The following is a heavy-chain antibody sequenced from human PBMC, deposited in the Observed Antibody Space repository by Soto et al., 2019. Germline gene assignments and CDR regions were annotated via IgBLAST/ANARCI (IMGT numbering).Heavy chain of an antibody. Sequence: QVQLVESGGGVVQPGRSLRLSCAASGFTFSSYAMHWVRQAPGKGLEWVAVISYDGSNKYYADSVKGRFTISRDNSKNTLYRQMNSLRAEDTAVYYCARDNLAKLYSSSTAYWGQGTLVTVSS. D-gene: IGHD6-13*01. J-gene: IGHJ4*02. CDR3: ARDNLAKLYSSSTAY. CDR1: GFTFSSYA. CDR2: ISYDGSNK. V-gene: IGHV3-30-3*01.